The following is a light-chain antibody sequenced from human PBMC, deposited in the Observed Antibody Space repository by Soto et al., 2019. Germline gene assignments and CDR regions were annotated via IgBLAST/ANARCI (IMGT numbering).Light chain of an antibody. V-gene: IGKV1-9*01. CDR1: QYIYNA. CDR3: QHRHSYPIT. CDR2: SAS. J-gene: IGKJ5*01. Sequence: DIRLTQSPSFLSASVGDRVIITCRASQYIYNALAWYLQEPGKAPKLLIHSASTLQSGVPSRFSGSGSGTEFTLTISSLQPEDFATYYCQHRHSYPITFGQGTRLDIK.